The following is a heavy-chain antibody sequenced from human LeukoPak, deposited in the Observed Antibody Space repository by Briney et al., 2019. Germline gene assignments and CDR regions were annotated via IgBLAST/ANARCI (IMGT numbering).Heavy chain of an antibody. Sequence: SQTLSLTCTVSGGSISSGSYYWSWIPQPAGKGLEWIGRIYTSGSTNYNPSLKSRVTISVDTSKNQFSLKLSSVTAADTAVYYCARNGGFGQYDYWGQGTLVTVSS. V-gene: IGHV4-61*02. CDR3: ARNGGFGQYDY. J-gene: IGHJ4*02. CDR2: IYTSGST. D-gene: IGHD3-10*01. CDR1: GGSISSGSYY.